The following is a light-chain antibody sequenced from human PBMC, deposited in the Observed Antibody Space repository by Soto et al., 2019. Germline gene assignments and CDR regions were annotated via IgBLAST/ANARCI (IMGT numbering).Light chain of an antibody. Sequence: DIQMTQAPSTLSASVGDRVTITCRASQSISYGLAWYQQKPGKAPNLLIYDASNLESGVPSRFSGSGFGTEFTLTISSLQPDDFATYYCQQYNSYSWTFGQGTKVDLK. J-gene: IGKJ1*01. CDR1: QSISYG. V-gene: IGKV1-5*01. CDR3: QQYNSYSWT. CDR2: DAS.